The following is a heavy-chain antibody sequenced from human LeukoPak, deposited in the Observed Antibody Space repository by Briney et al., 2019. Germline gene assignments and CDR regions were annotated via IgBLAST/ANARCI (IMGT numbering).Heavy chain of an antibody. CDR1: GYSISSGYY. D-gene: IGHD3-9*01. V-gene: IGHV4-38-2*02. J-gene: IGHJ6*03. Sequence: SETLSLTCTVSGYSISSGYYWGWIRQPPGKGLEWIGSIYHSGSTYYNPSLKSRVTISVDTSKNQFSLKLSSVTAADTAVYYCAREYILTGYYYYYYMDVWGKGTTVTVSS. CDR3: AREYILTGYYYYYYMDV. CDR2: IYHSGST.